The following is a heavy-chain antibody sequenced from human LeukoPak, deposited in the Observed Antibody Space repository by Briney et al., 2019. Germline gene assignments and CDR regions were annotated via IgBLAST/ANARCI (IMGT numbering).Heavy chain of an antibody. D-gene: IGHD2-15*01. CDR2: INHSGST. Sequence: SETLSLTCTVSGGSISSYYWSWIRQPPGKGLEWIGEINHSGSTNYNPSLKSRVTISVDTSKNQFSLKLSSVTAADTAVYYCARAYPPGGPHYWGQGTLVTVSS. CDR3: ARAYPPGGPHY. J-gene: IGHJ4*02. CDR1: GGSISSYY. V-gene: IGHV4-34*01.